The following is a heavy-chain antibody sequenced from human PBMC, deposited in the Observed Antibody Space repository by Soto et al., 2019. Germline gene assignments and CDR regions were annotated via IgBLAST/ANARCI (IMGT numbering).Heavy chain of an antibody. CDR2: IYYLGNT. J-gene: IGHJ4*02. CDR1: GCSISSSSSY. CDR3: YHLNY. Sequence: PSETLSLTCTVSGCSISSSSSYWGWIRQPPGKGLEWVGSIYYLGNTYYNPSLGGRVSISVDTSKNQFSLKLNYCAGLFPYVSSGYHLNYLGQGTLVTVSS. D-gene: IGHD3-22*01. V-gene: IGHV4-39*01.